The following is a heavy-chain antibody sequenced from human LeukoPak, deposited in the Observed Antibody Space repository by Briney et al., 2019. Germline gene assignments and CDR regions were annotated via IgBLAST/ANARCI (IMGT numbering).Heavy chain of an antibody. J-gene: IGHJ3*01. CDR2: IFQNGSP. Sequence: SQTLSLTCTVSGGPISSGGFSWTWIRQPPGKGLEWIGYIFQNGSPSYNPSLRSRVTISVDTSTNQFSLRLNSVTAADTAMYYCARDRAGLGLLDFWGQGTMVTVFS. CDR1: GGPISSGGFS. D-gene: IGHD1-26*01. CDR3: ARDRAGLGLLDF. V-gene: IGHV4-30-2*01.